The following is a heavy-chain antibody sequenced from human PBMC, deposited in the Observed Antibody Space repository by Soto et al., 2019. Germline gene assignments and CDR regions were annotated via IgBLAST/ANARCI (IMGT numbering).Heavy chain of an antibody. CDR1: GFTFSTYA. Sequence: EVQLLESGGDLVQPGGSLRLSCAASGFTFSTYAMSWVRQAPGKGLEWVSAISGSAGKTYYADSVKGRFTISRDNSKNTLYLQMNSLRADDTAVYYCAEEPRSNGYFDLWGRGTLVTVSS. CDR3: AEEPRSNGYFDL. J-gene: IGHJ2*01. V-gene: IGHV3-23*01. D-gene: IGHD3-16*01. CDR2: ISGSAGKT.